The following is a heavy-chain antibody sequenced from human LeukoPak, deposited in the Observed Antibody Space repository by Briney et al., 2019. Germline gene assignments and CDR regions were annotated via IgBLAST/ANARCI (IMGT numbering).Heavy chain of an antibody. J-gene: IGHJ5*02. CDR3: ARHSSVVRGWFDP. CDR2: IYSSGST. Sequence: SETLSLTCTASGGSITSYYWNWIRQPPGKGLEWIGYIYSSGSTNYNPSLKRRVTISVDTSKTQFSLNLTSVTATDTAVYYCARHSSVVRGWFDPWGEGTRVTVSS. CDR1: GGSITSYY. V-gene: IGHV4-4*09. D-gene: IGHD2-15*01.